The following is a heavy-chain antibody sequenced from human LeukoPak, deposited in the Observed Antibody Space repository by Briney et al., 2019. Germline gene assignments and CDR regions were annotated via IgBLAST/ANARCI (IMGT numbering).Heavy chain of an antibody. V-gene: IGHV3-74*01. J-gene: IGHJ4*02. Sequence: PGGSLRLSCAASGFTFSSYWIYWVRQAPGKGLVWVSRINSDGSSTSYADSVEGRFTISRDNAKNTLYLQMNSLRAEDTAVYYCARDQGYSYGYGYDYWGQGTLVTVSS. CDR3: ARDQGYSYGYGYDY. D-gene: IGHD5-18*01. CDR2: INSDGSST. CDR1: GFTFSSYW.